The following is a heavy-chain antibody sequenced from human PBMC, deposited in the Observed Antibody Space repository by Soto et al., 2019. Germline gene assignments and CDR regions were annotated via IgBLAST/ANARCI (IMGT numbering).Heavy chain of an antibody. CDR1: GGTFSSYA. Sequence: SVKVSCKASGGTFSSYAISWVRQAPGQGLEWMGGIIPIFGTANYAQKFQGRVTITADESTSTAYMELSSLRSEDTAVYYCAREGVVPTAIGGHYYYYGMDVWGQGTTVTVSS. D-gene: IGHD2-2*01. CDR2: IIPIFGTA. CDR3: AREGVVPTAIGGHYYYYGMDV. V-gene: IGHV1-69*13. J-gene: IGHJ6*02.